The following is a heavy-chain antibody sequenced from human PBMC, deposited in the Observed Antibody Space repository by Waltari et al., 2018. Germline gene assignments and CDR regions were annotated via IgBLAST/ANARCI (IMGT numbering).Heavy chain of an antibody. V-gene: IGHV1-2*06. CDR1: GYTFIASS. D-gene: IGHD3-16*01. CDR2: VIPKSGGT. CDR3: ARWPALSADPYYFDY. J-gene: IGHJ4*02. Sequence: QVQLVQSGAEVKKPGAAVRVSCKTSGYTFIASSILWVRQAPGQGLEWMGRVIPKSGGTSYPQKFKDRVTMTRDTSISTAYMELSRLTFDDTAVYFCARWPALSADPYYFDYWGQGTLVTVSS.